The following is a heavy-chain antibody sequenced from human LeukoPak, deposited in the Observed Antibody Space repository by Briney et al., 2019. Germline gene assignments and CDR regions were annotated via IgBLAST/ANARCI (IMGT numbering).Heavy chain of an antibody. D-gene: IGHD6-19*01. Sequence: GGSLRLSCAASGFTFSSYGMHWVRQAPGKGLEWVAVISYDGSNKYYADSVKGRFTISRDNSKNTLYLQMNSLRAEDTAVYYCAREGGSGWYSGWFDPWGQGTLVTVSS. V-gene: IGHV3-30*03. CDR2: ISYDGSNK. CDR3: AREGGSGWYSGWFDP. CDR1: GFTFSSYG. J-gene: IGHJ5*02.